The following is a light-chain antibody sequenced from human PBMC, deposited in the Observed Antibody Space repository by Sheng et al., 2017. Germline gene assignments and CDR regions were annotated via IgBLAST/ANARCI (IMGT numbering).Light chain of an antibody. V-gene: IGLV1-47*01. CDR1: SSNIGGNY. J-gene: IGLJ3*02. CDR2: RNN. Sequence: QSVLTQPASASGTPGQRVTISCSGSSSNIGGNYVYWYQQLPGTAPKLLIYRNNQRPLGVPDRFSGSKSGTSASLAISGLRSEDEADYYCAAWDDSLSTWVFGGGTKLTVL. CDR3: AAWDDSLSTWV.